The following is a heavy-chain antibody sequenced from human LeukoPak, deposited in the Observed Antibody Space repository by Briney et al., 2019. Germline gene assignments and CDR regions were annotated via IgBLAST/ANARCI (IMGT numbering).Heavy chain of an antibody. J-gene: IGHJ6*02. Sequence: GGSLRLSCAASGFTFSNAWMSWVRQAPGKGLEWVGRIKSKTDGGTTDYAAPVKGRFTISRDDSKNTLYLQMNSLKTEDTAVYYCTIVAVFAFLGYYAGWGQGTTVTVSS. CDR2: IKSKTDGGTT. D-gene: IGHD3-22*01. CDR1: GFTFSNAW. V-gene: IGHV3-15*01. CDR3: TIVAVFAFLGYYAG.